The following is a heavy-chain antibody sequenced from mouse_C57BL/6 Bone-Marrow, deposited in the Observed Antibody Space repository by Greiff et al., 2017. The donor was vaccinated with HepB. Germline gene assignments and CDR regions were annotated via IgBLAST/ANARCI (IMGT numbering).Heavy chain of an antibody. CDR2: IRNKANNHAT. CDR3: TRNGYDGDWFAY. CDR1: GFTFSDAW. D-gene: IGHD2-2*01. V-gene: IGHV6-6*01. J-gene: IGHJ3*01. Sequence: DVQLVESGGGLVQPGGSMKLSCAASGFTFSDAWMDWVRQSPEKGLEWVAEIRNKANNHATYYAESVKGRFTISRDDSKSSVYLQMNSLRAEDTGIYYCTRNGYDGDWFAYWGQGTLVTVSA.